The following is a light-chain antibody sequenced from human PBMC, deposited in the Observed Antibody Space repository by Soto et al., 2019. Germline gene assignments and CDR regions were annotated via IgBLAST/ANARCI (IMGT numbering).Light chain of an antibody. CDR1: QSISRY. CDR3: QQSFSSPRT. J-gene: IGKJ3*01. Sequence: DIQMTQSPSSLSASVGDRVTISCRASQSISRYLTWYQQKPGEAPKLLIYAASSQSEEIPSTFTGSGSGTAITLTISSLQPDDFATYYCQQSFSSPRTFGPGTRVDI. CDR2: AAS. V-gene: IGKV1-39*01.